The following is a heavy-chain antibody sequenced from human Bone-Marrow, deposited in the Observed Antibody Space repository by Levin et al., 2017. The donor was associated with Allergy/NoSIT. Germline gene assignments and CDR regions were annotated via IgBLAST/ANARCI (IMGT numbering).Heavy chain of an antibody. D-gene: IGHD3-3*01. CDR3: AIAEWSPTHYYYYGMDV. V-gene: IGHV4-30-4*08. CDR2: IYYSGNS. CDR1: GDSITIINYY. Sequence: SETLSLTCTVSGDSITIINYYWGWIRQSPGKGLEWIGYIYYSGNSYYKPSLESRVTISLDTSKNQFSLKVSSVTAADTAVYYCAIAEWSPTHYYYYGMDVWGQGTTVIVSS. J-gene: IGHJ6*02.